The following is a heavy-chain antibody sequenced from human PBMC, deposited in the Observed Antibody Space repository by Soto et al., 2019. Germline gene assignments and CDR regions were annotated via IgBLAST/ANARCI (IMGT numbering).Heavy chain of an antibody. D-gene: IGHD4-17*01. V-gene: IGHV3-23*01. CDR1: GFTFSSYA. J-gene: IGHJ6*02. CDR3: AEDLTTVDYHYGMDV. CDR2: ISGGGGST. Sequence: EVQLLESGGGLVQPGGSLRLSCAASGFTFSSYAMTWVRQAPGKGLEWVSGISGGGGSTYYADSVKGRFTISRDNSKSTLFLQMNSLRAEDTAVYYCAEDLTTVDYHYGMDVWGQGTTVTVSS.